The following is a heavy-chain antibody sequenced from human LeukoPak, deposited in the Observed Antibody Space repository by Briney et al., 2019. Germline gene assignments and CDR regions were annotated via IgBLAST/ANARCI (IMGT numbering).Heavy chain of an antibody. CDR1: GGSIRSTTYY. CDR3: ARDRPGGSSLDY. D-gene: IGHD6-13*01. V-gene: IGHV4-39*07. Sequence: TSETLSLTCTVSGGSIRSTTYYWGWIRQPPGKGLEWIGDISDRGRTYNNPSLKSRVTISVDTSRNQFFLKMSSVTAADTAVYYCARDRPGGSSLDYWGQGTLVTVSS. CDR2: ISDRGRT. J-gene: IGHJ4*02.